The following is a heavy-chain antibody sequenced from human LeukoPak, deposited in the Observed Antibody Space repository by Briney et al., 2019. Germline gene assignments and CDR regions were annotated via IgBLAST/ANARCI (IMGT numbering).Heavy chain of an antibody. Sequence: SETLSLTCTVSGGSISSGGCYWSWIRQPPGKGLEWIGYIYHSGSTYYNPSLKSRVAISVDRSKNQFSLKLSSVTAADTAVYYCATYCSGGSCDSFDMWGQGTVVTVSS. CDR1: GGSISSGGCY. CDR2: IYHSGST. J-gene: IGHJ3*02. CDR3: ATYCSGGSCDSFDM. V-gene: IGHV4-30-2*01. D-gene: IGHD2-15*01.